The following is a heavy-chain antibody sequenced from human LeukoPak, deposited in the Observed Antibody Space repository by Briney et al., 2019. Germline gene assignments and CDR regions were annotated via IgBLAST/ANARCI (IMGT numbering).Heavy chain of an antibody. CDR3: ARDYDILTGDNWFDP. CDR2: IWYDGSNK. CDR1: GLTFSSYG. D-gene: IGHD3-9*01. V-gene: IGHV3-33*01. Sequence: GRSLRLSCAASGLTFSSYGMHWVRQAPGKGLEWVAVIWYDGSNKYYADSVKGRFTISRDNSKNTLYLQMNSLRAEDTAVYYCARDYDILTGDNWFDPWGQGTLVTVSS. J-gene: IGHJ5*02.